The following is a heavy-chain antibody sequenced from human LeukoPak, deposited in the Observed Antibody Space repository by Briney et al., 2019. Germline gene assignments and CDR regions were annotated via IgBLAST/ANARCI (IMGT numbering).Heavy chain of an antibody. CDR3: ARVGDSSGYYYY. CDR1: GGTFSSYA. CDR2: IIPIFGTA. D-gene: IGHD3-22*01. J-gene: IGHJ4*02. V-gene: IGHV1-69*05. Sequence: SVKVSCKASGGTFSSYAISWVRPAPGQGLEWMGRIIPIFGTANYAQKFQGRVTITTDESTSTAYMELSSLRSEDTAVYYCARVGDSSGYYYYWGQGTLVTVSS.